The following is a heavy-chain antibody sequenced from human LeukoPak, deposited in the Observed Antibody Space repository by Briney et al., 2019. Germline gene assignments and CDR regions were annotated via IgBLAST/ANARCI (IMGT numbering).Heavy chain of an antibody. D-gene: IGHD3-10*01. CDR2: IYHSGST. CDR1: GYSISSGYY. CDR3: ARDTMVRGVNY. Sequence: SETLSLTCTVSGYSISSGYYWGWIRPPPGKGLEWIGSIYHSGSTYYNPSVKSRVTISVDTSKNQFSLKLSSVTAADTAVYYCARDTMVRGVNYWGQGTLVTVSS. V-gene: IGHV4-38-2*02. J-gene: IGHJ4*02.